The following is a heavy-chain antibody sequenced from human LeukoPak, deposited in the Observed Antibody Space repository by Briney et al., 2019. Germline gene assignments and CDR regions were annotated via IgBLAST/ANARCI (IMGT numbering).Heavy chain of an antibody. J-gene: IGHJ4*02. D-gene: IGHD6-13*01. CDR1: GFTFSSYA. CDR3: ARFPGYSSSWSFDY. V-gene: IGHV3-30-3*01. CDR2: ISYDGSNK. Sequence: GGSLRLSCAASGFTFSSYAMHWVRQAPGKGLEWVAVISYDGSNKYHADSVKGRFTISRDNSKNTLYLQMNSLRAEDTAVYYCARFPGYSSSWSFDYWGQGTLVTVSS.